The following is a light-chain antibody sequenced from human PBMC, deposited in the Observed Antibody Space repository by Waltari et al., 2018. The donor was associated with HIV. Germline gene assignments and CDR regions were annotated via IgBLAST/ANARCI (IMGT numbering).Light chain of an antibody. J-gene: IGLJ2*01. V-gene: IGLV2-23*02. CDR3: CSYAGDSMWI. CDR1: SSDVGGYKL. CDR2: DVI. Sequence: QSALTQPASVSGSPGQSITITCTGSSSDVGGYKLVSWYQYHPGQAPKLLIYDVIKRPSGVFARFSGSKSGNTASLTITGLQAEDEAHYYCCSYAGDSMWIFGGGTKVTVL.